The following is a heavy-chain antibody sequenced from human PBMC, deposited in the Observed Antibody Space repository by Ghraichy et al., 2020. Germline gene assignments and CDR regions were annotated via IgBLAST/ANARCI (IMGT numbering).Heavy chain of an antibody. D-gene: IGHD6-19*01. CDR2: ISGGGETI. CDR1: GFTFSPYG. V-gene: IGHV3-23*01. J-gene: IGHJ4*02. CDR3: AKGSGFSAGWWVDYFEY. Sequence: GGSLRLSCAASGFTFSPYGMNWVRQAPGKGLEWVSGISGGGETIYYADSVKGRFTISRDNFKNTVYLQINNLRVEDTAVYYWAKGSGFSAGWWVDYFEYWGQGTLVTVSS.